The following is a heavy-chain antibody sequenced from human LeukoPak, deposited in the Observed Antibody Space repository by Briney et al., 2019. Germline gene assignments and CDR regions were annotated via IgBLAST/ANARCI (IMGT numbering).Heavy chain of an antibody. CDR3: ASKGPVATYDAFDI. CDR2: MNPNSGNT. D-gene: IGHD5-12*01. CDR1: GYTSTGYG. V-gene: IGHV1-8*02. J-gene: IGHJ3*02. Sequence: ASVKVSCKASGYTSTGYGISWVRQAPGQGLEWMGWMNPNSGNTGYAQKFQGRVTMTRNTSISTAYMELSSLRSEDTAVYYCASKGPVATYDAFDIWGQGTMVTVSS.